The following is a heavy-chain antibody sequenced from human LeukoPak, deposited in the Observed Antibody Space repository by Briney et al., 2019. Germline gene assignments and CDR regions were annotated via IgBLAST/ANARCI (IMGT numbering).Heavy chain of an antibody. D-gene: IGHD2-2*01. V-gene: IGHV5-51*01. J-gene: IGHJ4*02. CDR3: VTSGQGCTSTSCPLDY. CDR2: IYPDDSDT. Sequence: GESLKISCKTSGYSFDSSWIGWVRQMPGKGLEWMGVIYPDDSDTTYGPSFQGQVTISADKSISTAYLQWSSLKASDTAMYYCVTSGQGCTSTSCPLDYWGQGALVTVSS. CDR1: GYSFDSSW.